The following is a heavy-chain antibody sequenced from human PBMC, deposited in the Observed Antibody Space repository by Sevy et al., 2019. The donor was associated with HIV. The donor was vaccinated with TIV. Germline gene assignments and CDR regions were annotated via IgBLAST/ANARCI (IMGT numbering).Heavy chain of an antibody. Sequence: GGSLRLSCAASGFTFSSYAMSWVRQAPGKGLEWISAISGSGGSTYYADSVKGRFTISRDNSKNTLYLQMNSLRAEDTAVYYCAKDDGIAVAGRFDYWGQGTLVTVSS. CDR1: GFTFSSYA. CDR2: ISGSGGST. CDR3: AKDDGIAVAGRFDY. D-gene: IGHD6-19*01. V-gene: IGHV3-23*01. J-gene: IGHJ4*02.